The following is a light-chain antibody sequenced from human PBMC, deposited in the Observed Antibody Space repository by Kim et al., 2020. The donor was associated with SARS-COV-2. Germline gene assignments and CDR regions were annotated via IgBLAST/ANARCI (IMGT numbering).Light chain of an antibody. CDR1: QSNSMW. CDR3: QQYDNY. V-gene: IGKV1-5*03. J-gene: IGKJ2*01. CDR2: KAS. Sequence: TQSPSTLSASVGDRVIITCRASQSNSMWLAWYQQKPGKAPKLLISKASSLQSGVPSRFSGSGSGTEFTLTISSLQPDDFGTYYCQQYDNYFGQGTKLEI.